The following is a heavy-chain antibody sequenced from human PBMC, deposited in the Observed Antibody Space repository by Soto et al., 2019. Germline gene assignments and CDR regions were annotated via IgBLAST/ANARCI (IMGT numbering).Heavy chain of an antibody. J-gene: IGHJ4*02. V-gene: IGHV1-46*03. CDR2: INPSGGST. Sequence: ASVKVSCKASGYTFTSYYMHWVRQAPGQGLEWMGIINPSGGSTSYAQKFQGRVTMTRDTSTSTVYMELSSLRSEDTAVYYCARVYSSGGSCYSVDYWGQGTLVTAPQ. CDR3: ARVYSSGGSCYSVDY. CDR1: GYTFTSYY. D-gene: IGHD2-15*01.